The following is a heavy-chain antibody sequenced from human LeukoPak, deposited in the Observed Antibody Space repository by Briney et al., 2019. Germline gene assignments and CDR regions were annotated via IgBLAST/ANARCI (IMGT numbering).Heavy chain of an antibody. CDR1: GFTSSSHA. CDR2: ISGSREST. Sequence: GGSLRLSCAVSGFTSSSHAMSWVRQAPGKGLEWVSGISGSRESTYYADSVKGRFTISRDNAKNSLYLQMNSLRAEDTAVYYCARGGDFDYWGQGTLVTVSS. J-gene: IGHJ4*02. CDR3: ARGGDFDY. V-gene: IGHV3-23*01.